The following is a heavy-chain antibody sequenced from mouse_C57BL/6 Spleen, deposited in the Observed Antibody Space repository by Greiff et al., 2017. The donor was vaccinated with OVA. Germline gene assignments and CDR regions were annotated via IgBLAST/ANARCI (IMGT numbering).Heavy chain of an antibody. CDR1: GFTFSDYG. V-gene: IGHV5-17*01. Sequence: EVMLVESGGGLVKPGGSLKLSCAASGFTFSDYGMHWVRQAPEKGLEWVAYISSGSSTISYADTVTGRFTISRDNAKNTLFLQMTMRRSEDTAMYYCAASGNWYFDVWGTGTTVTVSS. D-gene: IGHD4-1*02. J-gene: IGHJ1*03. CDR2: ISSGSSTI. CDR3: AASGNWYFDV.